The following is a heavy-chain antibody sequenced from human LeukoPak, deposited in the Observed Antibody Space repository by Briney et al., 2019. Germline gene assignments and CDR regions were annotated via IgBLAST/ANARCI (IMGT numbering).Heavy chain of an antibody. D-gene: IGHD6-19*01. CDR3: AGTPHPYSSGWYGDYYYYMDV. CDR2: ISGSGGST. V-gene: IGHV3-23*01. CDR1: GFTFSSYA. Sequence: GGSLRLSCAASGFTFSSYAMSWVRQAPGKGLEWVSAISGSGGSTYYADSVKGRFTISRDNSKNTLYLQMNSLRAEDTAVYYCAGTPHPYSSGWYGDYYYYMDVWGKGTTVTVSS. J-gene: IGHJ6*03.